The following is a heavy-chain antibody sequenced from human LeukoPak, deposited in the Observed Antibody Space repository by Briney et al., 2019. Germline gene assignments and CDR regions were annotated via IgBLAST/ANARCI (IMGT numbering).Heavy chain of an antibody. CDR1: GGSISSGGYY. J-gene: IGHJ2*01. V-gene: IGHV4-61*02. D-gene: IGHD3-22*01. CDR2: IYTSGST. CDR3: ARDYYDSSGYYYAYWYFDL. Sequence: PSETLSLTCTVSGGSISSGGYYWSWIRQPAGKGLEWIGRIYTSGSTNYNPSLKSRVTISVDTSKNQFSLKLSSVTAADTAVYYCARDYYDSSGYYYAYWYFDLWGRGTLVTVSS.